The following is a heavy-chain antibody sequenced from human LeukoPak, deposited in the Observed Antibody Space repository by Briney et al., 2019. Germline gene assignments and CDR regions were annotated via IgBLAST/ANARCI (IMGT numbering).Heavy chain of an antibody. CDR1: GYIFTNYA. J-gene: IGHJ4*02. CDR3: AALINKEGGY. V-gene: IGHV7-4-1*02. D-gene: IGHD3-16*01. CDR2: INSNTGNP. Sequence: ASVKVSCKASGYIFTNYAVIWVRQAPGQGLEWMGGINSNTGNPMYAQGFTGRFVFSLDTSGSTAYLQITSLKAEDTAVYYCAALINKEGGYWGQGTLVTVSS.